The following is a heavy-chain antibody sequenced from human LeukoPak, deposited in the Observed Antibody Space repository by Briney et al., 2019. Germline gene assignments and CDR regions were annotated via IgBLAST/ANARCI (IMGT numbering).Heavy chain of an antibody. CDR3: ATDAVGDSWSDY. CDR1: GSSFGSYW. J-gene: IGHJ4*02. Sequence: AGGSLRLSCLASGSSFGSYWMNWVRQAQGKGPEWMANIKQDGSQTYYVDSVKGRFTISRDNAKNSLYLQMNSLRAGDTAVYYCATDAVGDSWSDYWGQGTLVTVSS. V-gene: IGHV3-7*01. D-gene: IGHD6-13*01. CDR2: IKQDGSQT.